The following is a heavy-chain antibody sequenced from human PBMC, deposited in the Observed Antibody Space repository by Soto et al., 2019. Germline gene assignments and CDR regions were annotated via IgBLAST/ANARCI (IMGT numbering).Heavy chain of an antibody. CDR2: IYYSGST. D-gene: IGHD3-3*01. Sequence: QLQLQESGPGLVKPSETLSLTCTVSGGSISSSSYYWGWNRQPPGKGLEWIGNIYYSGSTYYNPSLKSRVTISVDTSKNQFSLKLSSVTAADTAVYYCARGQRGDFWSGYSPSDYWGQGTLVTVSS. CDR1: GGSISSSSYY. CDR3: ARGQRGDFWSGYSPSDY. V-gene: IGHV4-39*01. J-gene: IGHJ4*02.